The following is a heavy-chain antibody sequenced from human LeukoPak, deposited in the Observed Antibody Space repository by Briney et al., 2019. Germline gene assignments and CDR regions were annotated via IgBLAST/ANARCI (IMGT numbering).Heavy chain of an antibody. CDR1: GYTFTGYY. J-gene: IGHJ3*02. Sequence: SCKASGYTFTGYYMHWVRQAPGKGLEWVAVVSYDGSNKYYADSVKGRFTISRDNSKNTLYLQMNSLRAEDTAVYYCARGGSYLSAFDIWGQGTMVTVSS. CDR3: ARGGSYLSAFDI. V-gene: IGHV3-30*04. D-gene: IGHD1-26*01. CDR2: VSYDGSNK.